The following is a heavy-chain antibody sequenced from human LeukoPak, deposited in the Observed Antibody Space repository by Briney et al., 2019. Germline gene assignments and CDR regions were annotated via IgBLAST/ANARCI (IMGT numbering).Heavy chain of an antibody. J-gene: IGHJ4*02. CDR3: AREAWYGDSDYFDY. Sequence: SETLSLTCTVSNGPTNTYQWTWIRQPAGKGLEWIGRIYTSGSTNYNPSLKSRVTMSVDTSKNQFSLKLSSVTAADTAVYYCAREAWYGDSDYFDYWGQGTLVTVSS. CDR1: NGPTNTYQ. D-gene: IGHD4-17*01. CDR2: IYTSGST. V-gene: IGHV4-4*07.